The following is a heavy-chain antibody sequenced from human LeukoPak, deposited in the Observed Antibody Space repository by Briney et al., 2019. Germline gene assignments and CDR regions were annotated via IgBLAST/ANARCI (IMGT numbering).Heavy chain of an antibody. J-gene: IGHJ4*02. V-gene: IGHV3-15*04. CDR3: TTYGSGRKFDY. D-gene: IGHD3-10*01. CDR2: IETKTDGGTT. Sequence: GGSLRLSCAASGFSFSDAWMSWVRQIPGKGLEWVGRIETKTDGGTTDYAAPVKGRFTISRDDSTNTLYLQMHSLKSDDTAVYYCTTYGSGRKFDYWGQGILVTVSS. CDR1: GFSFSDAW.